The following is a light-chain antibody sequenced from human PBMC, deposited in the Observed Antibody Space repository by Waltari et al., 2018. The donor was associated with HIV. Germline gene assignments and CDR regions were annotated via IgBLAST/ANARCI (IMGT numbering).Light chain of an antibody. Sequence: NFMLTQPHSVSESPGKTVTISCTRSIGSIASNFVQWFRPRPGSPPLPLIFEDKQRPSGVPDRFTGAVNSSSNSASLNISELQTEDEADYYCQSYDINKRVVFGGGTAVTVL. CDR1: IGSIASNF. CDR3: QSYDINKRVV. V-gene: IGLV6-57*01. J-gene: IGLJ2*01. CDR2: EDK.